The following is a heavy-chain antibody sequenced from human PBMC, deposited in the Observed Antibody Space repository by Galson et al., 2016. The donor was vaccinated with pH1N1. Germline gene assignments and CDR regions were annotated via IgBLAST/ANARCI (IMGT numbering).Heavy chain of an antibody. Sequence: SLRLSCAASGFTFSSYAMTWVRQAPGKGLEWVSTISGSGDSTYYTDSVKGRFTISRDNSKSTLYLQMNSLRDEDTAVYYCARALFLYDFWRDYQDVFDIWGQGTMVTVSS. J-gene: IGHJ3*02. CDR2: ISGSGDST. CDR1: GFTFSSYA. V-gene: IGHV3-23*01. D-gene: IGHD3-3*01. CDR3: ARALFLYDFWRDYQDVFDI.